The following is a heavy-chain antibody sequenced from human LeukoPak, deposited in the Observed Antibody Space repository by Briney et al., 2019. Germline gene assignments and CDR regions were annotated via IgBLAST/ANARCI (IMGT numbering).Heavy chain of an antibody. V-gene: IGHV1-2*02. J-gene: IGHJ4*02. CDR1: GYTFTGYY. CDR3: AILPEPGWEGFDY. CDR2: INPNSGGT. Sequence: ALVKVSCKASGYTFTGYYMHWVRQAPGQGLEWMGWINPNSGGTNYAQKFQGRVTMTRDTSISTAYMELSRLRSDDTAVYYCAILPEPGWEGFDYWGQGTLVTVSS. D-gene: IGHD1-26*01.